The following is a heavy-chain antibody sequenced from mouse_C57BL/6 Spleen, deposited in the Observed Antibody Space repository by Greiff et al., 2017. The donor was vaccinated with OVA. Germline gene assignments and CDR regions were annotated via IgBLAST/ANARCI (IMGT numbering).Heavy chain of an antibody. CDR2: ISSGGDYI. CDR3: TRGMGYYGPFDY. CDR1: GFTFSSYA. Sequence: EVMLVESGEGLVKPGGSLKLSCAASGFTFSSYAMSWVRQTPEKRLEWVAYISSGGDYIYYADTVKGRFTISRDNARNTLYLQMSSLKSEDTAMYYCTRGMGYYGPFDYWGQGTTLTVSS. D-gene: IGHD1-1*01. J-gene: IGHJ2*01. V-gene: IGHV5-9-1*02.